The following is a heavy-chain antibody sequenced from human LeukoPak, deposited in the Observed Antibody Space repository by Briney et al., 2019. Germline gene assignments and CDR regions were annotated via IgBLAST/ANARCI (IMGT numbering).Heavy chain of an antibody. J-gene: IGHJ4*02. V-gene: IGHV3-48*03. Sequence: GGSLRLYCAASGFTFSSYEMNWVRQAPGKGLEWVSYISSSGSTIYYADSVKGRFTISRDNSKNTLYLQMNSLRAEDTAVYYCAKDRADILTGSELPLDYWGQGTLVTVSS. CDR2: ISSSGSTI. D-gene: IGHD3-9*01. CDR1: GFTFSSYE. CDR3: AKDRADILTGSELPLDY.